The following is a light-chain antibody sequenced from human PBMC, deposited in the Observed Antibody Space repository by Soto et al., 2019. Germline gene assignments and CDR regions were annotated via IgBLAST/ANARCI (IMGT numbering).Light chain of an antibody. CDR1: KIGDNS. CDR3: KVWWTTIANYV. V-gene: IGLV3-21*02. Sequence: SYELPQPPSVSVAPGQTASITVGGDKIGDNSVNWDQQRPGQAPGLIIYDERDLTSGIPERISGSNYGNTATLTIHRVEAGDEDDYFGKVWWTTIANYVFAPGTEV. J-gene: IGLJ1*01. CDR2: DER.